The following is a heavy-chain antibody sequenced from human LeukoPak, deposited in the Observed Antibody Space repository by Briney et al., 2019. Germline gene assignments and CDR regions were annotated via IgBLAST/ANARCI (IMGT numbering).Heavy chain of an antibody. Sequence: TGGSLRLSCAASGFTFSSYWMNWVRQAPGKGLEWVANINQDGSKNYYVDSVKGRFTISRDNAKDSLYLQMNSLRAEDTAVYYCARAMDVWGQGTTVTVSS. J-gene: IGHJ6*02. CDR1: GFTFSSYW. CDR2: INQDGSKN. V-gene: IGHV3-7*03. CDR3: ARAMDV.